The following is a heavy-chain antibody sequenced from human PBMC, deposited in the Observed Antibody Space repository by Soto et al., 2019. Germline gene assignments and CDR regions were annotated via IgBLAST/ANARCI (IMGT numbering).Heavy chain of an antibody. V-gene: IGHV3-23*01. CDR1: GFTFSSYA. CDR3: AKTLHGYDSSGGPIYYFDY. D-gene: IGHD3-22*01. J-gene: IGHJ4*02. CDR2: ISGSGGST. Sequence: GGSLRLSCAASGFTFSSYAMSWVRQAPGKGLEWVSAISGSGGSTYYADSVKGRFTISRDNSKNTLYLQMNSLRAEDTAVYYCAKTLHGYDSSGGPIYYFDYWGQGTLVTVS.